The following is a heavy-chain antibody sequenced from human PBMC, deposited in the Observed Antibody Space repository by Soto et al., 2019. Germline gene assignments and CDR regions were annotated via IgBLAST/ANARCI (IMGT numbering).Heavy chain of an antibody. CDR1: GGSIRSYY. CDR3: ARISSVDPYGYVNGGLDV. J-gene: IGHJ6*02. Sequence: SETLSLTCSVSGGSIRSYYWIWIRQSPEKGLEWIGYFYHSGNSNYNPSLKSRVTISVDTSKNQLSLSLRSVTAADTAVYFCARISSVDPYGYVNGGLDVWGQGTTVTVSS. D-gene: IGHD5-18*01. V-gene: IGHV4-59*01. CDR2: FYHSGNS.